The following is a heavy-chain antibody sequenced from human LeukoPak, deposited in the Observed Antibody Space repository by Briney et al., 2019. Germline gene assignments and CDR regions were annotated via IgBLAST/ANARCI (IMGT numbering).Heavy chain of an antibody. Sequence: GGSLRLSCAASGFTFSSYGMNWVRQAPGKGLEWVAFIRYDGSYKYYADSVKGRFTISRDNSENTLYLQMNSLRAEDTAVYYCARGSTYSSGWYTGFDYWGQGTLVTVSS. J-gene: IGHJ4*02. V-gene: IGHV3-30*02. CDR2: IRYDGSYK. CDR1: GFTFSSYG. CDR3: ARGSTYSSGWYTGFDY. D-gene: IGHD6-19*01.